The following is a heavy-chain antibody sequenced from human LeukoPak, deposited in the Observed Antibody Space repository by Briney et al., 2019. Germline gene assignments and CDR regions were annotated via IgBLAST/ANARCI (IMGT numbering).Heavy chain of an antibody. Sequence: GGSLRLSCAASGFTFSSYAMTWARQAPGKGLEWVSGISTRGDSTSYADSVKGRFTISRDNSKNTLYLQMHSLRVEDTALYYCPLAGVSGRTYWGQGTLVTVSS. J-gene: IGHJ4*02. V-gene: IGHV3-23*01. CDR3: PLAGVSGRTY. CDR1: GFTFSSYA. D-gene: IGHD3-10*01. CDR2: ISTRGDST.